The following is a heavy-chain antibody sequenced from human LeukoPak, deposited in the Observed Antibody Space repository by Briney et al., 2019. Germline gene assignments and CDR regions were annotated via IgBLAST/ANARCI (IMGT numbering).Heavy chain of an antibody. D-gene: IGHD2-2*02. CDR2: IYYSGST. J-gene: IGHJ5*02. CDR3: ARQSRDVVVPAAILDP. Sequence: PSETLSLTCTVSGGSISSSSYYWGWIRQPPGKGLEWIGSIYYSGSTYYNPSLKSRVTISVDTSKNQFSLKLSSVTAADTAVYYCARQSRDVVVPAAILDPWGQGTLVTVSS. V-gene: IGHV4-39*01. CDR1: GGSISSSSYY.